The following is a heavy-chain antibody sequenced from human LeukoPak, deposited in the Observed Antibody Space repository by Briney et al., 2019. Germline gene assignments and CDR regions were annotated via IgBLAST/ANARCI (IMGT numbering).Heavy chain of an antibody. CDR2: INAGNGNT. Sequence: ASVKVSCTASGYTFTSYAMHWVRQAPGQRLEWMGWINAGNGNTKYSQKFQGRVTITRDTAASTAYMELSSLRSEDTAVYYCARGLGYCSSTSCYGAWGVYWGQGTLVTVSS. CDR3: ARGLGYCSSTSCYGAWGVY. D-gene: IGHD2-2*03. J-gene: IGHJ4*02. V-gene: IGHV1-3*01. CDR1: GYTFTSYA.